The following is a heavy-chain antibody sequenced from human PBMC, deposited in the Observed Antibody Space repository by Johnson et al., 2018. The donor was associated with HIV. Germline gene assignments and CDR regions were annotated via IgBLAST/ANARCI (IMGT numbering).Heavy chain of an antibody. Sequence: QVKLVESGGGVAQPGRSLRLSCAASGFTFSNCGMHWVRQAPGKGLEWVAVIWFDGSNKYYGDSVKGRFTISRDNSKNTVYLQMNSLRAEDTAVYYCVKDKGYYGSGTDAFDIWGQGTLVTVSS. J-gene: IGHJ3*02. V-gene: IGHV3-33*06. CDR1: GFTFSNCG. CDR3: VKDKGYYGSGTDAFDI. CDR2: IWFDGSNK. D-gene: IGHD3-10*01.